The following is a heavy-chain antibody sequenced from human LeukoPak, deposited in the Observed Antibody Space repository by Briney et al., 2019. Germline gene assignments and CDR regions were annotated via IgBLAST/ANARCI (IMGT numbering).Heavy chain of an antibody. CDR3: ARDGGPFDY. V-gene: IGHV3-7*01. J-gene: IGHJ4*02. CDR2: IKQDGSEK. D-gene: IGHD2-15*01. Sequence: PGGSLRLSCAASGFTFRSYWMSWVRQAPGKGLEWVAIIKQDGSEKYYVDSVKGRFTISRDNAKNSVYLQMNSLRAEDTAVYYCARDGGPFDYWGQGTLVTVSS. CDR1: GFTFRSYW.